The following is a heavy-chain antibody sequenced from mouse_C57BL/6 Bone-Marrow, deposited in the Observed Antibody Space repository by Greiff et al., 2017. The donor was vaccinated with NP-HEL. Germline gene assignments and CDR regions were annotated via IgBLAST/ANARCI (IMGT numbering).Heavy chain of an antibody. Sequence: EVQGVESGGGLVQPGESLKLSCESNEYEFPSHDMSWVRKTPEKRLELVAAINSDGGSTYYPDTMERRFIISRDNTKKTLYLQMSSLRSEDTALYYCARPYDYDGRYYFDYWGQGTTLTVSS. CDR2: INSDGGST. CDR1: EYEFPSHD. D-gene: IGHD2-4*01. CDR3: ARPYDYDGRYYFDY. V-gene: IGHV5-2*01. J-gene: IGHJ2*01.